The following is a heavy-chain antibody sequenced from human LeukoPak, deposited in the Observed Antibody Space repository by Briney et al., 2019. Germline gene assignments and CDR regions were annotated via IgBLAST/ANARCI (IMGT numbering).Heavy chain of an antibody. J-gene: IGHJ4*02. V-gene: IGHV3-30*03. CDR1: GFTFSDYG. D-gene: IGHD1-26*01. CDR3: ATIGDRRSGELYRIDY. Sequence: PGRSLRLSCEASGFTFSDYGMHWVRQAPGKGLEWEAVVSADGSNKQYADSVKGRFTISRDNSKNTLYLQMNSLRAEDAAVYYCATIGDRRSGELYRIDYWGQGTLVTVSS. CDR2: VSADGSNK.